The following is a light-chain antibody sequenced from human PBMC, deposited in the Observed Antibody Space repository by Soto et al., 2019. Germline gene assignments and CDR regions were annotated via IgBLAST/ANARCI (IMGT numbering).Light chain of an antibody. CDR2: GAS. V-gene: IGKV3-15*01. J-gene: IGKJ5*01. CDR3: QQYHNWPIT. Sequence: EIVMAQSPATLSVSPGERATLSCRASRSVSTNLAWYQQKPGQAPRLLIYGASTRATGIPARFSGSGSGTEFTLTISSLQSEDFAVYYCQQYHNWPITFGQGTRLEIK. CDR1: RSVSTN.